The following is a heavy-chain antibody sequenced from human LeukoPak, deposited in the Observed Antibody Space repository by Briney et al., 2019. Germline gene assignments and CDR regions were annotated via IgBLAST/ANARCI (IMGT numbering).Heavy chain of an antibody. Sequence: GASVEVSCKASGFTFTSSAVQWVRQARGQRLEWIGWIVVGSGNTNYAQKSQERVTITRDMSTSTAYMELSSLRSEDTAVYYCAAEYYDILTGPFDYWGQGTLVTVSS. V-gene: IGHV1-58*01. J-gene: IGHJ4*02. CDR2: IVVGSGNT. CDR3: AAEYYDILTGPFDY. CDR1: GFTFTSSA. D-gene: IGHD3-9*01.